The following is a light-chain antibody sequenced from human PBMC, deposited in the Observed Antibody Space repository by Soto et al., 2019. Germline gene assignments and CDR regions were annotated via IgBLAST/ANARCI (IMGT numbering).Light chain of an antibody. Sequence: EIVLTHSAGTLSLSPGERATLSCRASQSVSSSSLAWYQQKPGQAPRLLIYGASSRVTGIPDRFSGSGSGTDFTLTISRLEPEDFAVYYCEQYGSSPLTFGGGTKVDIK. CDR2: GAS. V-gene: IGKV3-20*01. J-gene: IGKJ4*01. CDR1: QSVSSSS. CDR3: EQYGSSPLT.